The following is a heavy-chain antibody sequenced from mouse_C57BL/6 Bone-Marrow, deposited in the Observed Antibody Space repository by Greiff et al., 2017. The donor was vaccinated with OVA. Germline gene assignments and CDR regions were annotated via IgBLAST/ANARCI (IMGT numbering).Heavy chain of an antibody. J-gene: IGHJ1*03. CDR2: INPSTGGT. CDR3: AIVYDYDGYWYFDV. CDR1: GYSFTGYY. Sequence: VQLQQSGPELVKPGASVKISCKASGYSFTGYYMNWVKQSPEKSLEWIGEINPSTGGTTYNQKFKAKATLTVDKSSSTAYMQLKSLTSEDSAVYYGAIVYDYDGYWYFDVWGTGTTVTVSS. V-gene: IGHV1-42*01. D-gene: IGHD2-4*01.